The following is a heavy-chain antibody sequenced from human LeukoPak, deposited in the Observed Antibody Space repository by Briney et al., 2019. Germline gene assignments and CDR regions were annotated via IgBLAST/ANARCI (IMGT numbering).Heavy chain of an antibody. V-gene: IGHV4-39*07. CDR1: GGSISSSSYY. CDR2: IYYGAST. D-gene: IGHD6-13*01. CDR3: ARDTFSSSSWPTTFDY. J-gene: IGHJ4*02. Sequence: PSETLSLTYTVSGGSISSSSYYWGWIRQPPRKGLGFIWSIYYGASTYYNPSLKSRVTISVDTSKNQFSLKLSSVTAADTAVYYCARDTFSSSSWPTTFDYWGQGTLVTVSS.